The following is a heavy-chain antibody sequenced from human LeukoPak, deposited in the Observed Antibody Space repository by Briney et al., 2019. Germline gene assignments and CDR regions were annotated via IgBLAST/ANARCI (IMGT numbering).Heavy chain of an antibody. J-gene: IGHJ4*02. V-gene: IGHV3-23*01. CDR3: AKDLMVDVGYFDY. CDR1: GFTFSSYA. D-gene: IGHD3-10*01. Sequence: GGSLRLSCAASGFTFSSYAMSWVRQAPGKGLEWASAISGSGGSTYYADSVKGRFTISRDNSKNTLYLQMNSLRAEDTAVYYCAKDLMVDVGYFDYWGQGTLVTVSS. CDR2: ISGSGGST.